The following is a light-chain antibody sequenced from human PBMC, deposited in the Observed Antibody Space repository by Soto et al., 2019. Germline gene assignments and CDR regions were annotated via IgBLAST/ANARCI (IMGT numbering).Light chain of an antibody. J-gene: IGKJ2*01. CDR2: GAS. CDR1: QSIRSN. CDR3: QQYNNWPYT. Sequence: EIVMTQSPATLSVSPGERATLSCRASQSIRSNLAWFQHKPGQAPRLLIYGASPRATGIPARFSGSGSGTEFTLTISSLQSEDFAVYYCQQYNNWPYTFGQGTKLEIK. V-gene: IGKV3-15*01.